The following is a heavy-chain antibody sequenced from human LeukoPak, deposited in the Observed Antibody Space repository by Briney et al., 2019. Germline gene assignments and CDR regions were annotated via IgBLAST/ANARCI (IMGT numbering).Heavy chain of an antibody. CDR1: GFTFSSYW. D-gene: IGHD5-18*01. CDR2: IKSDGSST. Sequence: GGSLRLSCAASGFTFSSYWMHWVRQAPGKGLVWVSRIKSDGSSTNYADSVKGRFTVSRDNAKNTLYLQMNSLRAEDRAVYYCARSRGYSYGDFDYWGQGTLVTVSS. J-gene: IGHJ4*02. V-gene: IGHV3-74*01. CDR3: ARSRGYSYGDFDY.